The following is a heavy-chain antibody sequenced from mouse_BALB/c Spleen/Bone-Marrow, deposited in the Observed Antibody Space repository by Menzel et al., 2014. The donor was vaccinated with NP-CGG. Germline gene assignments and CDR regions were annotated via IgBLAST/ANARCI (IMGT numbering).Heavy chain of an antibody. CDR1: GFNIKDTY. Sequence: VQLQQSGAELAKPGASVKLSCTASGFNIKDTYMHWVKQRPEQGLEWIGRIDPANGNTKYDPKFQGKATITAGTSSNTAYLQLSSLTSEDTAVYYCARPIFLWGQGTSVTVSS. CDR2: IDPANGNT. CDR3: ARPIFL. V-gene: IGHV14-3*02. J-gene: IGHJ4*01.